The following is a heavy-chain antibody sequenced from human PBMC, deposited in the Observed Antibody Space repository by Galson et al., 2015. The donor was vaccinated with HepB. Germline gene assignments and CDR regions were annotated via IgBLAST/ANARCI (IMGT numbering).Heavy chain of an antibody. CDR2: MNPDSGNT. Sequence: SVKVSCKASGYTFTSYDINWVRQATGQGLEWMGWMNPDSGNTGYAQKFQGRVTMTRNTSISTAYMELSSLRSEDTAVYYCARNERGYSGYGSYYYYYMDVWGKGTTVTVSS. CDR3: ARNERGYSGYGSYYYYYMDV. J-gene: IGHJ6*03. D-gene: IGHD5-12*01. CDR1: GYTFTSYD. V-gene: IGHV1-8*01.